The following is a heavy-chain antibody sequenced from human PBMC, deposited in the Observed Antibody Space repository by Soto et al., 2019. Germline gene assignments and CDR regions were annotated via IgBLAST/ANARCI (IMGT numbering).Heavy chain of an antibody. CDR2: ITSAGST. V-gene: IGHV3-23*01. J-gene: IGHJ4*02. CDR3: AKTDKFHSQSSRWANRFDS. CDR1: GFTFSNYA. Sequence: EVQLLESGGDLAQPGGSLRLICAASGFTFSNYAMTWVRQSPGKGLVWASTITSAGSTFYGDTVKGRFTISRDNSTSTLYLQMNSLGAEDTAVYYCAKTDKFHSQSSRWANRFDSWGQGALVTVSS. D-gene: IGHD6-19*01.